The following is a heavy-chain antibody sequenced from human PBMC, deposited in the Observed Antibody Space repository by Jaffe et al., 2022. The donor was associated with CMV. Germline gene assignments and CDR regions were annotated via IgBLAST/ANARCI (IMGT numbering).Heavy chain of an antibody. V-gene: IGHV3-73*01. D-gene: IGHD1-1*01. J-gene: IGHJ6*03. CDR3: TRGITIPMDV. Sequence: EVQLVESGGGLVQPGGSLKLSCAASGFTFSGFAMHWVRQASGKGLEWVGRSRSAANDYATAYTASVKGRFTISRDDSKNTAYLQMNSLKTEDTAVYFCTRGITIPMDVWGKGTTVTVSS. CDR2: SRSAANDYAT. CDR1: GFTFSGFA.